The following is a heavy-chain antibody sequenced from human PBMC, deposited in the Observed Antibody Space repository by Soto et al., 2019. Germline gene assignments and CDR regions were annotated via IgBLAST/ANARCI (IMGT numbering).Heavy chain of an antibody. J-gene: IGHJ4*02. Sequence: VASVKVSCKTSGYTFTNHGITWVRQAPGQGLEWMGWISTYNGNTNYAQKLQGRVTMTTDTSTSTAYMELRSLRSDDTAVYYCARDRYYDILTGYYGGQHFDYWGQGTLVTVSS. CDR1: GYTFTNHG. V-gene: IGHV1-18*01. D-gene: IGHD3-9*01. CDR3: ARDRYYDILTGYYGGQHFDY. CDR2: ISTYNGNT.